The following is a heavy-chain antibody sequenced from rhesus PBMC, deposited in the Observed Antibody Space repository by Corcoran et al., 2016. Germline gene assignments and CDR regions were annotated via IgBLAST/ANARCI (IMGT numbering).Heavy chain of an antibody. D-gene: IGHD1-44*02. CDR2: IYGNSAST. CDR3: ASGSYKYFEF. CDR1: GGSISGYYY. V-gene: IGHV4-73*01. Sequence: QVQLQQWGEGLVKPSETLSLTCAVYGGSISGYYYWSWIRQPPGKGLEWIGYIYGNSASTNYNPSLKNRVTIAKDTSQNPFSLKLSSVTAADTAVYYCASGSYKYFEFWGQGALVTVSS. J-gene: IGHJ1*01.